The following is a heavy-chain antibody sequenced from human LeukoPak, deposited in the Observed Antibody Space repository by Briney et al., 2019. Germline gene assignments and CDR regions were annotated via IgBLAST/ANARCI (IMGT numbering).Heavy chain of an antibody. J-gene: IGHJ3*02. CDR2: IYYSGST. D-gene: IGHD1-1*01. CDR1: GGSISSYY. CDR3: ARLRTAFDI. V-gene: IGHV4-59*08. Sequence: SETLSLTCTVSGGSISSYYWSWIRQPPGKGLEWIGYIYYSGSTNYNPSLKSRVTISVDTSKNQFSLKLSSVTAADTAVYYCARLRTAFDIWGQGTMVTVSS.